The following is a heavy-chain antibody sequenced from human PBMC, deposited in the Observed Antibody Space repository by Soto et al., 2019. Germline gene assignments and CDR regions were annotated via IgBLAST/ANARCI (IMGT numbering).Heavy chain of an antibody. CDR2: VSAYNGNT. Sequence: ASVKVSCKASGYTFTSYGISWVRQAPGQGLEWMGWVSAYNGNTNYAQKLQGRVTMTTDTSTSTAYMELRSLRSDDTAVYYCARDRDSSGYYAFDIWGQGTMVTVSS. CDR3: ARDRDSSGYYAFDI. D-gene: IGHD3-22*01. CDR1: GYTFTSYG. J-gene: IGHJ3*02. V-gene: IGHV1-18*01.